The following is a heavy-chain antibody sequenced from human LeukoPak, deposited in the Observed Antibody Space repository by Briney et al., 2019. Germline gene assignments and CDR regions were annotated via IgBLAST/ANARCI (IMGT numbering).Heavy chain of an antibody. Sequence: GGSLRLSCAASVFTFSGCAMSWVRQAPGKGLEWVSGISGSGGNTYYADSVKGRLTISRDNSKNTLYLQMNSLRAEDTAVYYCAKDGVNYGDFLPNYYYYYYMDVWGKGTTVTVSS. CDR3: AKDGVNYGDFLPNYYYYYYMDV. J-gene: IGHJ6*03. CDR2: ISGSGGNT. V-gene: IGHV3-23*01. D-gene: IGHD4-17*01. CDR1: VFTFSGCA.